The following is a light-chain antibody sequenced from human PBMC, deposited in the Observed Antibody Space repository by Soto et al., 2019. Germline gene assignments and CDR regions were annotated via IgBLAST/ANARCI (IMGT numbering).Light chain of an antibody. V-gene: IGKV1-27*01. CDR2: ATS. J-gene: IGKJ3*01. Sequence: DIQMTQSPSSLSASVGDRVTITCRASQGISNYLAWYQQKPGKVPKLLIYATSTLHSGVPSRFSGSGSGTDFTLSINGLQPEDVATYYCQKYNSAPPFTFGPGTKVNIK. CDR3: QKYNSAPPFT. CDR1: QGISNY.